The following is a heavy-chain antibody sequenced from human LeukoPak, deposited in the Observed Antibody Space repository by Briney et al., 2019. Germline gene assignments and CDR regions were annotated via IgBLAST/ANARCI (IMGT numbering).Heavy chain of an antibody. CDR2: IIPIFGTA. Sequence: ASVKVSCKASGGTFSSYAISWVRQAPGQGLEWMGGIIPIFGTANYAQKFQGRVTITTDESTSTAYMELSSLRSEDTAVYYCARDPIVGATRFNWFDPWGQGTLVTVSS. V-gene: IGHV1-69*05. D-gene: IGHD1-26*01. J-gene: IGHJ5*02. CDR3: ARDPIVGATRFNWFDP. CDR1: GGTFSSYA.